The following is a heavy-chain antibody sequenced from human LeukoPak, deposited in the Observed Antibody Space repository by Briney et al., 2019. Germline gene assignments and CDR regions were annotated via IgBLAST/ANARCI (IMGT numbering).Heavy chain of an antibody. CDR1: GFTFSSYD. D-gene: IGHD2-2*01. Sequence: GGSLRLSCAASGFTFSSYDMHWVRQAPGKGLEWVAVISYDGSNKYYADSVKGRFTISRDNSKNTLYLQMNSLRAEDTAVYYCAKVRWYQPWFDPWGQGALVTVSS. J-gene: IGHJ5*02. CDR2: ISYDGSNK. CDR3: AKVRWYQPWFDP. V-gene: IGHV3-30*18.